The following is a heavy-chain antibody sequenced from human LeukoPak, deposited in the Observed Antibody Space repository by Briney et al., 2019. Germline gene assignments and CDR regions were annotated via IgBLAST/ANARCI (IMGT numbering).Heavy chain of an antibody. J-gene: IGHJ4*02. Sequence: GGSLRLSCTASKFTFMNYAMHWVRQAPGKGLEWVAIIWSDGSNEVYIESVKGRFTISRDNSKNTLYLHMNSLRGEDTAMYFCARGCGGGPGCYILDYWGQGTLVTVSS. CDR2: IWSDGSNE. V-gene: IGHV3-33*08. CDR3: ARGCGGGPGCYILDY. D-gene: IGHD2-15*01. CDR1: KFTFMNYA.